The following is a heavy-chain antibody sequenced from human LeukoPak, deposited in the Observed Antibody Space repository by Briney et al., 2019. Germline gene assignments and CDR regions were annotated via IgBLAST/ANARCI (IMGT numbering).Heavy chain of an antibody. CDR3: AKPRTTGLGWAQFDY. CDR1: RFTFSSYA. CDR2: FDGNGPNT. D-gene: IGHD2-8*02. J-gene: IGHJ4*02. Sequence: GGPLRLSCAASRFTFSSYAMSWVRQAPGKGLEWVSGFDGNGPNTYYADSVKGRWTISRDNSRNTLYLEMNSLRPEDTAIYYCAKPRTTGLGWAQFDYWGQGSLVTVSS. V-gene: IGHV3-23*01.